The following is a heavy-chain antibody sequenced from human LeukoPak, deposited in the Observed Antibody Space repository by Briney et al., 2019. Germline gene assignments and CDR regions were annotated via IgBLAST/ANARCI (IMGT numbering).Heavy chain of an antibody. D-gene: IGHD2-2*01. J-gene: IGHJ6*02. V-gene: IGHV3-23*01. CDR2: ISDSGDST. CDR1: GFTFTNYA. Sequence: GGSLRLSCAASGFTFTNYAMSWVRQAPGKGLEWVSTISDSGDSTYYADSVKGRFTISRDNSKSTLYLQMISLRAEDSAIYYCAKDISSTSWYGTSGMDVWGQGTTVTVSS. CDR3: AKDISSTSWYGTSGMDV.